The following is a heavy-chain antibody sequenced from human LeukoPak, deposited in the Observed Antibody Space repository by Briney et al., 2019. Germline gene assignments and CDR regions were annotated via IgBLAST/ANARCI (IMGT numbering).Heavy chain of an antibody. Sequence: SETLSLTCTVSGGSISSSSYYWGWIRQPPGKGLEWIGSIYYSGSTYYNPSLKSRVTIPVDTSKNQFSLKLSSVTAADAAVYYCARRGLGANPNDYWGQGTLVTVSS. CDR3: ARRGLGANPNDY. CDR2: IYYSGST. V-gene: IGHV4-39*01. CDR1: GGSISSSSYY. D-gene: IGHD1-26*01. J-gene: IGHJ4*02.